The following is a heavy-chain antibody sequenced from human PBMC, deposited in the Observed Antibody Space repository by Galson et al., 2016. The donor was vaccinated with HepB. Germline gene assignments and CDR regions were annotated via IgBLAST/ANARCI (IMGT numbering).Heavy chain of an antibody. CDR3: ATRDGPNLVLDY. V-gene: IGHV4-4*02. J-gene: IGHJ4*02. CDR2: IYHSGST. Sequence: SETLSLTCAVSGDSISGSNWWSWVRQPPGKGLEWIGEIYHSGSTNYNPSLKSRVTISVDKSKNQFSLRLRSLTAADTAVYFCATRDGPNLVLDYWGQGTLVTVSS. D-gene: IGHD5-24*01. CDR1: GDSISGSNW.